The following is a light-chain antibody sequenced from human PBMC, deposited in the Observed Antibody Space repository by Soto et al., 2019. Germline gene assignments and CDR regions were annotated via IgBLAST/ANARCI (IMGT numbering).Light chain of an antibody. CDR3: SSYTAISTLI. CDR2: EVN. V-gene: IGLV2-14*01. CDR1: SSDIGAYNY. Sequence: QSALTQPDSVSGSPGQSITISCTGTSSDIGAYNYVSWYQQHPDKAPKLIIYEVNHRPSGVSNRFSGSKSGNTASRTISGLQAEDEAHYYCSSYTAISTLIFGGGTKLTVL. J-gene: IGLJ2*01.